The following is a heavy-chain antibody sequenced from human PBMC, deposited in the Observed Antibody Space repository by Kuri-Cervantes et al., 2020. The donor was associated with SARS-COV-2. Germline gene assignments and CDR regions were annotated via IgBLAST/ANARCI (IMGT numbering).Heavy chain of an antibody. CDR2: IYHSGST. D-gene: IGHD6-6*01. V-gene: IGHV4-38-2*01. CDR3: ARHALEYSSSPTDFQH. Sequence: GSLRLSCAVSGYSISSGYYWGWIRQPPGKGLEWIGSIYHSGSTYYNPSLKSRVTISVDTSKNQFSLKLSSVTAADTAVYYCARHALEYSSSPTDFQHWGQGTLVTVSS. CDR1: GYSISSGYY. J-gene: IGHJ1*01.